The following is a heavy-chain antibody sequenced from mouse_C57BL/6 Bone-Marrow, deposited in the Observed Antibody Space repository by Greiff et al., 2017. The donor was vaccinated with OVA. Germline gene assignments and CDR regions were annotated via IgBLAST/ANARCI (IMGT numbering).Heavy chain of an antibody. CDR1: GYTFTSYW. CDR2: IYPGSGST. CDR3: ARWGDGYPRGWFAY. J-gene: IGHJ3*01. V-gene: IGHV1-55*01. D-gene: IGHD2-3*01. Sequence: QVQLQQSGAELVKPGASVKMSCTASGYTFTSYWITWVKQRPGQGLEWIGDIYPGSGSTNYNEKFKSKVTLTVYTSSSTAYMQLSSLKSEDSAVYYCARWGDGYPRGWFAYWGQGTLVTVSA.